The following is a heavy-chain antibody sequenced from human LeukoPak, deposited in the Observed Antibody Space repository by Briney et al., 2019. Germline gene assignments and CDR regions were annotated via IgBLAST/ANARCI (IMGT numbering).Heavy chain of an antibody. D-gene: IGHD3-10*01. V-gene: IGHV3-30*02. Sequence: RAGVSLRLSCVVSGFTFSGYSMNWVRQAPGKGLEWVAFIRYDGSNKYYADSVKGRFTISRDNSKNTLYLQMNSLRAEDTAVYYCAKDGDVLLWFGDLTYMDVWGKGTTVTVSS. CDR3: AKDGDVLLWFGDLTYMDV. CDR1: GFTFSGYS. CDR2: IRYDGSNK. J-gene: IGHJ6*03.